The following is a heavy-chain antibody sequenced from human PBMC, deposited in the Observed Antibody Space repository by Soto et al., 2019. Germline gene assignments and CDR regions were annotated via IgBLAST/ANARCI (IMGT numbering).Heavy chain of an antibody. V-gene: IGHV1-58*01. CDR2: IDVGSANA. CDR3: AADMGGYIYGLGTY. J-gene: IGHJ4*02. Sequence: QMQLVQSGPEVKKPGTSVKVSCKASGLTFSSSAVHWVRQARGHRLEWIGWIDVGSANANYAQMLQERVNMSRDMSTSTAYMELSSLRPEDKAVYYCAADMGGYIYGLGTYWGQGTLVTVSS. D-gene: IGHD5-18*01. CDR1: GLTFSSSA.